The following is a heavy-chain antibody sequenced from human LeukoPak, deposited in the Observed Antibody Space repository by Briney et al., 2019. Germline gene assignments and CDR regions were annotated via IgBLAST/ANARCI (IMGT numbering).Heavy chain of an antibody. D-gene: IGHD3/OR15-3a*01. CDR2: ISGNSRDI. Sequence: GGSLRLSCEATGFTFSSYSMNWVRQGPGKSVEWVASISGNSRDIYYADSLKGRVTISRDNAENTLYLHMNSLRAEDTAVYYCARDYYEFFHWGQGTLVTVSS. J-gene: IGHJ4*02. CDR1: GFTFSSYS. V-gene: IGHV3-21*01. CDR3: ARDYYEFFH.